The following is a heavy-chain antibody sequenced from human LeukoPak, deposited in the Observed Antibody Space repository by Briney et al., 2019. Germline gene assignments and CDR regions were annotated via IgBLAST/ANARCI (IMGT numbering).Heavy chain of an antibody. CDR1: GFTFSAYA. J-gene: IGHJ4*02. CDR2: ISFDGSNK. CDR3: ARDLGWLAYFDY. Sequence: PGGSLRLSCAASGFTFSAYALHWVRQAPGKGLEWVAVISFDGSNKCYADSVRGRFTISRDNYKNTLYLQINSLSAEDTAVYYCARDLGWLAYFDYWGQGTLVTVSS. V-gene: IGHV3-30-3*01. D-gene: IGHD4-23*01.